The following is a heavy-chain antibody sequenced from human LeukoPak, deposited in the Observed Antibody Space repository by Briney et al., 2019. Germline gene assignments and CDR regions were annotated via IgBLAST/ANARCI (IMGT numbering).Heavy chain of an antibody. CDR1: GETFTNYD. CDR3: ARGPPNWGFDY. V-gene: IGHV1-8*01. J-gene: IGHJ4*02. CDR2: MSPSSGHT. Sequence: GASVNVSCKGSGETFTNYDTNWVRQATGQGLEWMGWMSPSSGHTGYAQKFQGRVTMTRSTSISTAYMELSSLRSEDTAVYYCARGPPNWGFDYWGQGTLVTVSS. D-gene: IGHD7-27*01.